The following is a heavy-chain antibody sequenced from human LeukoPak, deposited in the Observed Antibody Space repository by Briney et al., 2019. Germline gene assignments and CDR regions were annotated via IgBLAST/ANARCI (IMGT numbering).Heavy chain of an antibody. CDR1: GDSFTSVTDY. CDR2: IYYSGST. CDR3: ARDYYGSGSYPTP. Sequence: SETLSFTCTVSGDSFTSVTDYWAWIRQPPGKGLEWIGYIYYSGSTYYNPSLKSRVTISVDTSKNQFSLKLSSVTAADTAVYYCARDYYGSGSYPTPWGQGTLVTVSS. J-gene: IGHJ5*02. V-gene: IGHV4-30-4*08. D-gene: IGHD3-10*01.